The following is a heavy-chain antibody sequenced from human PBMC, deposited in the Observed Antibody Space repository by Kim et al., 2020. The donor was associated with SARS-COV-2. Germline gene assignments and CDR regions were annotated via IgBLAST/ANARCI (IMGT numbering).Heavy chain of an antibody. CDR2: TYYRSKWYN. V-gene: IGHV6-1*01. D-gene: IGHD6-13*01. J-gene: IGHJ2*01. CDR3: ARGIAAAGPSSTWYFDL. Sequence: SQTLSLTCPISGDSVSSNSAAWNWIRQSPSRGLEWLGRTYYRSKWYNDYAVSVKSRITINPDTSKNQFSLQLNSVTPEDTAVYYCARGIAAAGPSSTWYFDLWGRGTLVTVSS. CDR1: GDSVSSNSAA.